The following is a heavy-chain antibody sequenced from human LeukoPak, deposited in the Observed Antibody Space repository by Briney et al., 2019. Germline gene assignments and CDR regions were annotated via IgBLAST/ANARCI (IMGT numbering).Heavy chain of an antibody. V-gene: IGHV1-69*05. J-gene: IGHJ4*02. D-gene: IGHD5-18*01. CDR2: IIPIFGTA. CDR1: GGTFSSYA. CDR3: ASPQNGYSYGYY. Sequence: SVKVSCKASGGTFSSYAISWVRQAPGQGLEWMGRIIPIFGTANYAQKFQGRVTITTDESTSTACMELSSLRSEDTAVYYCASPQNGYSYGYYWGQGTLVTVSS.